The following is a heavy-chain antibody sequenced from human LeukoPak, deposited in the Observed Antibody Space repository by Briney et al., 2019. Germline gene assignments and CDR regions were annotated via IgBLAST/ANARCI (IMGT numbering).Heavy chain of an antibody. Sequence: GGSLRLSCAASGFTFSSYAMSWVRQAPGKGLEWVSAISGSGGSTYYADSVKGRFTISRDSAKNSLYLQMNSLRAEDTAVYYCSTAKFDYWGQGTLLTVSS. V-gene: IGHV3-23*01. CDR3: STAKFDY. J-gene: IGHJ4*02. CDR1: GFTFSSYA. CDR2: ISGSGGST.